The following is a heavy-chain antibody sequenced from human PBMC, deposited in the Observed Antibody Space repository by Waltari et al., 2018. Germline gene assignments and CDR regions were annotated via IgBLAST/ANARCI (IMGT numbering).Heavy chain of an antibody. J-gene: IGHJ6*02. Sequence: QVQLQESGPGLVKPSQTLSLTCTVSGGSISSGSYYWSWIRQPAGKGLEWIGYIYTSGSTNYNPSRKSRVTISVDTSKNQFSLKLSSVTAADTAVYYCARVSPKIAARPGYYGMDVWGQGTTVTVSS. D-gene: IGHD6-6*01. CDR1: GGSISSGSYY. CDR2: IYTSGST. V-gene: IGHV4-61*09. CDR3: ARVSPKIAARPGYYGMDV.